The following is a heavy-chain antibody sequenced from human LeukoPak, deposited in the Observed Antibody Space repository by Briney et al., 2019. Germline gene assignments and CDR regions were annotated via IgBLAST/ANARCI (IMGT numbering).Heavy chain of an antibody. D-gene: IGHD6-19*01. J-gene: IGHJ4*02. CDR3: ARDVVAVADYYFDY. CDR1: GFTFSSYA. Sequence: GGSLRLPCAASGFTFSSYAMHWVRQAPGKGLEWVAVISYDGSNKYYADSVKGRFTISRDNSKNTLYLQMNSLRAEDTAVYYCARDVVAVADYYFDYWGQGTLVTVSS. V-gene: IGHV3-30-3*01. CDR2: ISYDGSNK.